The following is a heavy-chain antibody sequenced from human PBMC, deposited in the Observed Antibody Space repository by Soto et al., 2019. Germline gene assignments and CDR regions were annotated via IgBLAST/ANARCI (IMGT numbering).Heavy chain of an antibody. Sequence: GGSLRLSCAASGFTFSSYAMSWVRQAPGKGLEWVSAISGSGGSTYYADSVKGRFTISRDNSKNTLYLQMNSLRAEDTAVYYCAKQPRVIRYFDWSSAFDIWGQGTMVTVSS. CDR1: GFTFSSYA. CDR3: AKQPRVIRYFDWSSAFDI. D-gene: IGHD3-9*01. V-gene: IGHV3-23*01. J-gene: IGHJ3*02. CDR2: ISGSGGST.